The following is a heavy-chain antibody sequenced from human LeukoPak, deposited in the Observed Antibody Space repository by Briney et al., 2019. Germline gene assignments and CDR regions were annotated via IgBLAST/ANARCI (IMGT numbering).Heavy chain of an antibody. Sequence: PGGSLRLSCAASGFTFSSYSMNWVRQAPGKGLEWVSSISSSSSYIYYADSVKGRFTISRDNAKNSLYLQMNSLRAEDTAVYHCARGGTYYYDSSGNTFDPWGQGTLVTVSS. D-gene: IGHD3-22*01. CDR3: ARGGTYYYDSSGNTFDP. V-gene: IGHV3-21*01. CDR2: ISSSSSYI. J-gene: IGHJ5*02. CDR1: GFTFSSYS.